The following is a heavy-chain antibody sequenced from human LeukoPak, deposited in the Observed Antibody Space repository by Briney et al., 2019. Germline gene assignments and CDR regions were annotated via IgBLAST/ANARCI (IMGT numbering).Heavy chain of an antibody. V-gene: IGHV3-7*01. D-gene: IGHD1-26*01. CDR1: GFTFSTYW. CDR3: ARAGSGRSPDWFDP. CDR2: IKQDGNEK. Sequence: GGSLRLSCAASGFTFSTYWMSWVRQAPGKGLEWVANIKQDGNEKYYVDIVKGRFTISRDNAKNSLYLQMNSLRAEDTAVYYCARAGSGRSPDWFDPWGQGTLVTVSS. J-gene: IGHJ5*02.